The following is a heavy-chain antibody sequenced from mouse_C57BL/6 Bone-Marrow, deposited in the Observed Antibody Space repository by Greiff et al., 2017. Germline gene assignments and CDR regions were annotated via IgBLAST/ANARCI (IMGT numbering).Heavy chain of an antibody. CDR2: ISPSSGYT. Sequence: QVQLQQSGAGLARPGASLKMSCTASGYTFTSYTMHWVQQRPGQGLEWIGYISPSSGYTKYNQKVKDKATFTADKSSSTAYMRLSSLTTEDSAVYYCARYDYNAMDYWGQGTSVTVSS. D-gene: IGHD2-12*01. CDR3: ARYDYNAMDY. V-gene: IGHV1-4*01. CDR1: GYTFTSYT. J-gene: IGHJ4*01.